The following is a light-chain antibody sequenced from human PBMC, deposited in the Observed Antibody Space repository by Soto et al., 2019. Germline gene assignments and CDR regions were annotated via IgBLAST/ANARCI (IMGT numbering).Light chain of an antibody. J-gene: IGKJ1*01. CDR1: QSLVYSDGNTY. CDR3: MHGTHWPPWT. Sequence: DVVMTQSPLSLPVTLGQPASISCRSSQSLVYSDGNTYLNWFQQRPGQARRRLFYKVSNRDSRVPDRFSVSGSGTDFTLKISGVEAEDVGVYYCMHGTHWPPWTFSQGTKVEIK. CDR2: KVS. V-gene: IGKV2-30*01.